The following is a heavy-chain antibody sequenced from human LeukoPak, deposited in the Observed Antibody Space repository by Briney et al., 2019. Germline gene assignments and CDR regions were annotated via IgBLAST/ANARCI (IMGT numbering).Heavy chain of an antibody. CDR3: ARGRIAAAAYFQH. J-gene: IGHJ1*01. CDR2: INHSGST. Sequence: SETLSLTCAVYGGSFSGYYWSWIRQPPGKGLEWIGEINHSGSTYYNPSLKSRVTISVDTSKNQFSLKLSSVTAADTAVYYCARGRIAAAAYFQHWGQGTLVTVSS. D-gene: IGHD6-13*01. CDR1: GGSFSGYY. V-gene: IGHV4-34*01.